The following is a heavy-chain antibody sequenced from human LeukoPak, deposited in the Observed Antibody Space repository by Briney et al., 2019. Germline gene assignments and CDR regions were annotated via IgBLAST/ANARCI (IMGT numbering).Heavy chain of an antibody. D-gene: IGHD5-18*01. CDR2: INPNTADT. Sequence: APVTVSCKASGYTFTGYYMHWVRQAPGQGLEWMGWINPNTADTKYAQNFQGRVTMTRDTSISTAYMELSRLTSDDTAVYYCTRGGYSYAVDYWGQGTLVTVSS. CDR3: TRGGYSYAVDY. V-gene: IGHV1-2*02. J-gene: IGHJ4*02. CDR1: GYTFTGYY.